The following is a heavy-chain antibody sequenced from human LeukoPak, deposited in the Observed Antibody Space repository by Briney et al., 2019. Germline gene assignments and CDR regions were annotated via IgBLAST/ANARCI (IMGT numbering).Heavy chain of an antibody. Sequence: GGSLRLSCAASGFTFSSYAMSWVRQAPGKGLEWVSAISGSGGSTYYADSVKGRFTISRDNSKNTLYLQMNSLTAEDTAVYYCAKVSVSRVSYCGSGSYFFYYYGMDVWGQGTTVTVSS. J-gene: IGHJ6*02. CDR3: AKVSVSRVSYCGSGSYFFYYYGMDV. D-gene: IGHD3-10*01. V-gene: IGHV3-23*01. CDR2: ISGSGGST. CDR1: GFTFSSYA.